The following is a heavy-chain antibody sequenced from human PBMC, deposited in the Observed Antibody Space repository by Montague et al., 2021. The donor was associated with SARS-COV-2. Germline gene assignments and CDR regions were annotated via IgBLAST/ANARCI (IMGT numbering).Heavy chain of an antibody. CDR3: ARTWAYGSGSYGVDP. D-gene: IGHD3-10*01. Sequence: PALVKPTQTLTLTCIFSGFSLSTDGMGVGWIRRPPGRALEWLALIYWDDDGRYSPSLRSRLTITKDTSKNQVVLTMTNMDPVDTATYYCARTWAYGSGSYGVDPWGQGTLVTVSS. J-gene: IGHJ5*02. CDR1: GFSLSTDGMG. V-gene: IGHV2-5*02. CDR2: IYWDDDG.